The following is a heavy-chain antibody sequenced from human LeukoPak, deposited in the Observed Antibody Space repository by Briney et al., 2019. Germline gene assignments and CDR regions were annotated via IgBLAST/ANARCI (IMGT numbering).Heavy chain of an antibody. J-gene: IGHJ6*02. V-gene: IGHV3-64*04. D-gene: IGHD5/OR15-5a*01. CDR1: GFTFNSYA. Sequence: PGGSLRLSCSASGFTFNSYAMHWVRQAPGKRLEHVSAIRSSGDSTYYEDSVKGRFTISRDNSKNTLYLQMNSLRAEDTAVYYCANPLDRSLKHYYYYGMDVWGQGTTVTVSS. CDR3: ANPLDRSLKHYYYYGMDV. CDR2: IRSSGDST.